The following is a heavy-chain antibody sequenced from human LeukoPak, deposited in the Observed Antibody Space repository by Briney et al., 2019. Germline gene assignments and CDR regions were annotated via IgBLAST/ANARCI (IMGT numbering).Heavy chain of an antibody. CDR2: ISGSGGST. Sequence: GGSLRLSCAASGFTFSSYAMSWVRQAPGKGLEWASAISGSGGSTYYADSVMGRFTISRDNSKNTLYLQMNSLRAEDTAVYYCAKYSGSYYGVDYWGQGTLVTVSS. D-gene: IGHD1-26*01. CDR1: GFTFSSYA. J-gene: IGHJ4*02. V-gene: IGHV3-23*01. CDR3: AKYSGSYYGVDY.